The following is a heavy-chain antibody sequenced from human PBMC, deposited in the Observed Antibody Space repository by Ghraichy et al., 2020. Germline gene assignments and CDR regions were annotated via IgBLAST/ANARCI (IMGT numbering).Heavy chain of an antibody. V-gene: IGHV3-23*01. Sequence: GGSLRLSCAASGFTFSSSAMSWVRQAPGKGLEWVSSITGSSDTTYYAESVKGRFTISRDNSKNTLFLQMNSLRAEDTAVYYCAKSPAETYYVWGSYRVDYWGQGTLVTVSS. CDR1: GFTFSSSA. CDR2: ITGSSDTT. D-gene: IGHD3-16*02. CDR3: AKSPAETYYVWGSYRVDY. J-gene: IGHJ4*02.